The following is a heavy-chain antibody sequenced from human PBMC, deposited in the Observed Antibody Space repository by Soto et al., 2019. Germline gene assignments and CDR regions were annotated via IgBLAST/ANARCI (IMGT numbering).Heavy chain of an antibody. CDR2: IIDSGGST. CDR1: GFTFSSCA. CDR3: AKDGEYYYDSSGSFDY. Sequence: GGSLRLSCAASGFTFSSCAMGWVRQAPGKGLEWVSDIIDSGGSTYYADSVKGRFTISRDNSKSTLYLQMNSLRAEDTALYYCAKDGEYYYDSSGSFDYWGQGTLVTVSS. V-gene: IGHV3-23*01. D-gene: IGHD3-22*01. J-gene: IGHJ4*02.